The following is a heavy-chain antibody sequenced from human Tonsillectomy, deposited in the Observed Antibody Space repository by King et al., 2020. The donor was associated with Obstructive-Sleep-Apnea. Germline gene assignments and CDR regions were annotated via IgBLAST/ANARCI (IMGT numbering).Heavy chain of an antibody. Sequence: VQLVESGGGLVQPGGSLRLSCAASGFTFSSYAMGWVRQAPGKGLEWVSAISGSGGSTYCADSVKGRFTISRDTSKNTLYLQMNSLRAEDTAVYYCAKDSEPEWELLFYKHWGQGTLVTVSS. CDR2: ISGSGGST. V-gene: IGHV3-23*04. D-gene: IGHD1-26*01. J-gene: IGHJ4*02. CDR3: AKDSEPEWELLFYKH. CDR1: GFTFSSYA.